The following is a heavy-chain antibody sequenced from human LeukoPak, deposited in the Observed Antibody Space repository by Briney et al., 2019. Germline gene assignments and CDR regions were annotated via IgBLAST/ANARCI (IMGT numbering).Heavy chain of an antibody. V-gene: IGHV3-30-3*01. D-gene: IGHD6-19*01. CDR3: AKEVGYSSGWYAD. CDR1: GFTFSDAA. CDR2: ISNDADNE. Sequence: GGSLRLSCEASGFTFSDAAMHWVRQTPGKGLEWVAVISNDADNEYYVDFAKGRFSISRDSSKNTLYLQMNSLRAEDTAVYYCAKEVGYSSGWYADWGQGALVTVSS. J-gene: IGHJ4*02.